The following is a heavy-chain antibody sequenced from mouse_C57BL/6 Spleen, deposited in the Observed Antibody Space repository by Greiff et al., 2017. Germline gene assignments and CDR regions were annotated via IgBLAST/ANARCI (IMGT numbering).Heavy chain of an antibody. J-gene: IGHJ2*01. V-gene: IGHV5-17*01. CDR3: ARQRIYDAFDY. CDR2: ISSGSSTI. Sequence: DVKLQESGGGLVKPGGSLKLSCAASGFTFSDYGMHWVRQAPEKGLEWVAYISSGSSTIYYADTVKGRFTISRDNAKNTLFLQMTSLRSEDTAMYYCARQRIYDAFDYWGQGTTLTVSS. CDR1: GFTFSDYG. D-gene: IGHD2-3*01.